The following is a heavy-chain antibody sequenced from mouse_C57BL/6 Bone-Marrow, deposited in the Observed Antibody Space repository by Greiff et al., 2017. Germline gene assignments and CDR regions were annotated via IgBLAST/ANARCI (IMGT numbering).Heavy chain of an antibody. CDR2: IHPNSGST. CDR1: GYTFTSYW. V-gene: IGHV1-64*01. D-gene: IGHD1-1*01. CDR3: AREGYYGQFAY. Sequence: QVQLQQPGAELVKPGASVKLSCKASGYTFTSYWMHWVKQRPGQGLEWIGMIHPNSGSTNYNEKFKSKATLTVDKSSSTAYMQLSSLTSEDSAVYYCAREGYYGQFAYWGQGTTLTVSS. J-gene: IGHJ2*01.